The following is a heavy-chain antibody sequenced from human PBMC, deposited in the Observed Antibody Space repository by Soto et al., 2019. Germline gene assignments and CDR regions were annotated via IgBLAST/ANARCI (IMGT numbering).Heavy chain of an antibody. CDR2: IYYSGST. Sequence: QVQLQESGPGLVKPSETLSLTCTVSGGSIRSYYWSWIRQPPGKGLEWIGYIYYSGSTNYNPSLKSRFTISVDTSKTQFSLKRSSVTAADTAVYYCARRYGSAIDYWGQGTLVTVSS. V-gene: IGHV4-59*08. J-gene: IGHJ4*02. CDR1: GGSIRSYY. CDR3: ARRYGSAIDY. D-gene: IGHD1-26*01.